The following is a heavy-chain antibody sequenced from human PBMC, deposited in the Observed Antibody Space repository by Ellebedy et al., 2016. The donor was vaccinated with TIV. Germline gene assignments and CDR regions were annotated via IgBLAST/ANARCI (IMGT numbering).Heavy chain of an antibody. CDR1: GFILSSFA. Sequence: GGSLRLSCAASGFILSSFAMFWVRQPPGKGLEWVAVISYDGNTKFYADSVKGRFTLSRDTSKNTVYLEMDSLTTEDTAVYYCARGPSTSAYLDSWGQGALVIVSS. CDR3: ARGPSTSAYLDS. V-gene: IGHV3-30-3*01. J-gene: IGHJ4*02. CDR2: ISYDGNTK.